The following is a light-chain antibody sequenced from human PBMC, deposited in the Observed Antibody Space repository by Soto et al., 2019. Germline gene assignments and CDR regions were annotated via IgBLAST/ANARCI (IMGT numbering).Light chain of an antibody. CDR2: GAS. V-gene: IGKV3-20*01. CDR1: RSVSNSY. Sequence: VMTQSPGTRAVSRGGGAIRACSASRSVSNSYLAWYQQKPGQAPSLLVYGASTRATGVPDRFSGSGSGTDFTLTISRLEPEDFAMSYCLPHGSSLWTFGQGTKVDI. J-gene: IGKJ1*01. CDR3: LPHGSSLWT.